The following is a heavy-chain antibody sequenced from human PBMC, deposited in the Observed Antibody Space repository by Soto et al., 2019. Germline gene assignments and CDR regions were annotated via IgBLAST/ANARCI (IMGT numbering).Heavy chain of an antibody. J-gene: IGHJ6*02. D-gene: IGHD6-6*01. V-gene: IGHV3-33*01. CDR1: GFTFSSYG. CDR2: IWYNESNK. CDR3: ARYSSSHYYYGMDV. Sequence: PGGSLRLSCAASGFTFSSYGMHWVRQAPGKGLEWVALIWYNESNKYYADSVKGRFTISRDNSKNTLYLQMNSLRAEDTAVYYCARYSSSHYYYGMDVWGQGTTVTVSS.